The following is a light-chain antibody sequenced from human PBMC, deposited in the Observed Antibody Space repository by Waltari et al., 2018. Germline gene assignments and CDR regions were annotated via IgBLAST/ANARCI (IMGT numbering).Light chain of an antibody. CDR2: YDS. J-gene: IGLJ2*01. V-gene: IGLV3-21*01. CDR3: HVWVFPQAV. CDR1: SLGTKT. Sequence: SYVLNQPPSVSVAPGKTARISCGGTSLGTKTVHWYQQKPGQAPVLVIHYDSGRPSGIPRRFSGSTCGNTATLTIKWVEAGHEAEYFCHVWVFPQAVFGGGTKLTVL.